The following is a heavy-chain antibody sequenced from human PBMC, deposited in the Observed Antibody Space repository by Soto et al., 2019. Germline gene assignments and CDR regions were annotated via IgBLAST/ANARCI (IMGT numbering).Heavy chain of an antibody. J-gene: IGHJ6*02. V-gene: IGHV1-46*01. D-gene: IGHD5-18*01. Sequence: ASVKVSCKASGYTFTSYYVHWVRQAPGQGLEWMGIINPSGGSTSYAQKFQGRVTMTRDTSTSTVYMELSSLRSEDTAVYYCARGAAQLWMDYGMDVWGQGTTVTVSS. CDR2: INPSGGST. CDR1: GYTFTSYY. CDR3: ARGAAQLWMDYGMDV.